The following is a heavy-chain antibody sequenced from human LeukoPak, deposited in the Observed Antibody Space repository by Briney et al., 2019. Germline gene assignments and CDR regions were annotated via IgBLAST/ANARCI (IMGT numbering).Heavy chain of an antibody. Sequence: SETLSLTCTVSTGSLSSYYWSWIRQPPGKGLEWIGYIYYSGSTNYNPSLKSRVTILADTSKNQFSLKLSSVTAADTAVYYCARDLGDSSSSYRFDPWGQGTLVTVSS. CDR1: TGSLSSYY. J-gene: IGHJ5*02. CDR2: IYYSGST. D-gene: IGHD6-6*01. V-gene: IGHV4-59*01. CDR3: ARDLGDSSSSYRFDP.